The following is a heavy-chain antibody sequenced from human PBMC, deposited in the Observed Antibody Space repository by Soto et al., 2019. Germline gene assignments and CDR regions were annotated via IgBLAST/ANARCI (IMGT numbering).Heavy chain of an antibody. D-gene: IGHD3-10*01. J-gene: IGHJ3*02. CDR1: GGTFSSYT. CDR2: IIPILGIA. CDR3: ARRGITMVRGVIIGSNAFDI. Sequence: SVKVSCKASGGTFSSYTISWVRQAPGQGLEWMGRIIPILGIANYAQKFQGRVTITADKSTSTAYMELSSLRSEDTAVYYCARRGITMVRGVIIGSNAFDIWGQGTMVTVSS. V-gene: IGHV1-69*02.